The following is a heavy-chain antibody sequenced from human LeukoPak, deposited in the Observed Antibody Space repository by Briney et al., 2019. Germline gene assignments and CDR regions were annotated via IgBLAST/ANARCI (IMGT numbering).Heavy chain of an antibody. CDR3: ASSTLPARDWFDP. Sequence: ASVKVSCKASGYTFTSYGISWVRQAPGQGLEWMGWISAYNGNANYAQKLQGRVTMTTDTSTSTAYMELRSLRSDDTAVYYCASSTLPARDWFDPWGQGTLVTVSS. CDR1: GYTFTSYG. J-gene: IGHJ5*02. CDR2: ISAYNGNA. D-gene: IGHD2-2*01. V-gene: IGHV1-18*01.